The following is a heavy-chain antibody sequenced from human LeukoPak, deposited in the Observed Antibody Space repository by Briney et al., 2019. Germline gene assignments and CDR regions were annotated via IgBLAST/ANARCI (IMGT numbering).Heavy chain of an antibody. D-gene: IGHD3-10*01. J-gene: IGHJ4*02. CDR3: ARGSSPYGSGSYYTHPDY. Sequence: ASVKVSCKASGYTFTSYDINWVRPATGQGLEWMGWMNPNSGNTGYAQKFQGRVTMTRNTSISTAYMELSSLRSEDTAVYYCARGSSPYGSGSYYTHPDYWGQGTLVTVSS. CDR2: MNPNSGNT. CDR1: GYTFTSYD. V-gene: IGHV1-8*01.